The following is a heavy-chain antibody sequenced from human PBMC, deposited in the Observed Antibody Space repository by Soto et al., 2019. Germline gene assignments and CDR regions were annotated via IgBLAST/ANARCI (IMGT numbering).Heavy chain of an antibody. D-gene: IGHD4-17*01. Sequence: PGESLKISCKGSGYSFTSYWIGWVRQMPGKGLQWMGIIYPGDSDTRYSPSFQGQVTISADKSISTAYLQWSRGKASDPAMSSCASRTTPALGLGTWGQGALVTVSS. J-gene: IGHJ5*02. CDR3: ASRTTPALGLGT. CDR1: GYSFTSYW. V-gene: IGHV5-51*01. CDR2: IYPGDSDT.